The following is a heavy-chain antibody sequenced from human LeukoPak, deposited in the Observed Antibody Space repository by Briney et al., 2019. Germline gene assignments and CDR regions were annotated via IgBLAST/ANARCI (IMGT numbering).Heavy chain of an antibody. V-gene: IGHV1-8*02. CDR2: MNPNSGNT. CDR3: ARRRGSCSGGDCYHVDY. Sequence: ASVKVSCKASGGTFSSYAISWVRQAPGQGLEWMGWMNPNSGNTGYAQKFQGRVTMTRNTSISTAYMELSSLRSEDTAVYYCARRRGSCSGGDCYHVDYWGQGTLVTVSS. J-gene: IGHJ4*02. CDR1: GGTFSSYA. D-gene: IGHD2-15*01.